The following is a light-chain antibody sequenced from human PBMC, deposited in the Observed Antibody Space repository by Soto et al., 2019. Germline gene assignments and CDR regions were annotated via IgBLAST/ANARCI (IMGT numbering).Light chain of an antibody. Sequence: QSVLTQHASVSGSPGQSITISCTGTSSDVGHYNHVSWYQQHPGKAPKLIIYEVSNRPSPVSDRFSGSKSGNTASLTISGLQTEDEAHYYCTSDTGGSAPFVFGTGTKVTV. V-gene: IGLV2-14*01. CDR2: EVS. J-gene: IGLJ1*01. CDR3: TSDTGGSAPFV. CDR1: SSDVGHYNH.